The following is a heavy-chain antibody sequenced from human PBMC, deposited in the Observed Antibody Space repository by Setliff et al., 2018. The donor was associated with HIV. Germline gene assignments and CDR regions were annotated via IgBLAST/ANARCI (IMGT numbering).Heavy chain of an antibody. D-gene: IGHD3-10*01. V-gene: IGHV4-4*02. CDR1: GGSISSTKW. J-gene: IGHJ4*02. CDR3: AASLVRGVIRD. Sequence: KPSETLSLTCGVSGGSISSTKWWSWVRQPPGKGLECIGEIYHSGRTNYKPSLKTRVTISVDKSKNQFSLRLTSVTAADTAVYYGAASLVRGVIRDWGQGTLVTVSS. CDR2: IYHSGRT.